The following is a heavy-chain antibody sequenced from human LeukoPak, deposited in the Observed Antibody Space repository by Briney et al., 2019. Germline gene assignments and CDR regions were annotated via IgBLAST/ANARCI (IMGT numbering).Heavy chain of an antibody. CDR3: ARRGFGNGKTFDP. CDR2: VYNSGTT. V-gene: IGHV4-39*01. D-gene: IGHD3-10*01. CDR1: GGSIISSNYY. J-gene: IGHJ5*02. Sequence: SETLSLTCTVSGGSIISSNYYWAWIRQPPGKELEWLATVYNSGTTYYTPSLKSRTPISVDTSKDQFSLKLVSVTAPDTALYYFARRGFGNGKTFDPWGQGTLVTVSS.